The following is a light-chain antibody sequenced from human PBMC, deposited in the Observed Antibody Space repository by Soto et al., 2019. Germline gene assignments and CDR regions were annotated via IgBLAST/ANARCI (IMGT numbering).Light chain of an antibody. CDR3: QSYDYTLSVV. V-gene: IGLV1-40*01. CDR2: GNS. Sequence: QSVLTQPPSVSGAPGQRVTISCTGSSSNIGAGYDVHWYQQIPGTAPKLLIYGNSNRPSGVPDRFSGSKSGTSASLAITGLQAEDEADYYCQSYDYTLSVVFGGGTKVTVL. J-gene: IGLJ3*02. CDR1: SSNIGAGYD.